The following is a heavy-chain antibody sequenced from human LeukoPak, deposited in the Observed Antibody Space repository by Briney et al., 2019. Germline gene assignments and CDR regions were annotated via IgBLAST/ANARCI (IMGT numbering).Heavy chain of an antibody. CDR2: INPNSGGT. J-gene: IGHJ4*02. D-gene: IGHD4-17*01. CDR3: GRDNGDYVLDY. V-gene: IGHV1-2*02. CDR1: GGTFSSYA. Sequence: ASVKVSCKASGGTFSSYAISWVRQAPGQGLEWMGWINPNSGGTKYAQKFQGRVTMTRDTSISTAYMEVSRLRSEDTAVYYCGRDNGDYVLDYWGQGTLVTVSS.